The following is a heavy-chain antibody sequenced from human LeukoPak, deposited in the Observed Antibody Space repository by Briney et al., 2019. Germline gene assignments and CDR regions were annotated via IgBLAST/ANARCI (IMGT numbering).Heavy chain of an antibody. CDR1: GYTFTGYY. D-gene: IGHD5-12*01. CDR2: INPNSGGT. CDR3: ARDHSGYTIFLDY. Sequence: ASVKVSCKASGYTFTGYYMHWVRQAPGQGLEWMGWINPNSGGTNYAQKFQGRVTMTRDTSISTAYMELSSLRSEGTAVYYCARDHSGYTIFLDYWGQGTLVTVSS. V-gene: IGHV1-2*02. J-gene: IGHJ4*02.